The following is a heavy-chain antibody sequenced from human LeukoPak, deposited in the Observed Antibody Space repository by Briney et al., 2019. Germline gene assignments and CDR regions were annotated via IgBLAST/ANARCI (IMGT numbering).Heavy chain of an antibody. V-gene: IGHV4-4*02. CDR1: GDSISSNYW. D-gene: IGHD3-22*01. Sequence: SETLSLTCAVSGDSISSNYWWTWVRQPPGKGLEWIGEIHHSGSTNYSPSLKSRVTISVDNSRNQFSLGLSSVSAADTAVYYCARGIPGYFGTSGYYYEYWGQGTLVTVSS. J-gene: IGHJ4*02. CDR3: ARGIPGYFGTSGYYYEY. CDR2: IHHSGST.